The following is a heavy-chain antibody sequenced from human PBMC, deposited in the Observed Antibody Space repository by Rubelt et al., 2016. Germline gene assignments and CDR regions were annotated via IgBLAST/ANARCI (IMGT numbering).Heavy chain of an antibody. CDR3: ASVGRAAGLDY. Sequence: EVQLVVSGGGLIQPGGSLRLSCAASGFTVSSNYMSWVRQAPGKGLEWVSVIYSGGGTYYAGSVKGRFTSSRDNSKNTLYLQMNSLRAEDTAVYYCASVGRAAGLDYWGQGTLVTVSS. CDR2: IYSGGGT. CDR1: GFTVSSNY. V-gene: IGHV3-53*01. J-gene: IGHJ4*02. D-gene: IGHD6-13*01.